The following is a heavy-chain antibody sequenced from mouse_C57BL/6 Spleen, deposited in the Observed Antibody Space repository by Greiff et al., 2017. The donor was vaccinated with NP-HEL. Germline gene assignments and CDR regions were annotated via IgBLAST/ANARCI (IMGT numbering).Heavy chain of an antibody. CDR2: ISSGSSTI. J-gene: IGHJ2*01. Sequence: DVQLVESGGGLVKPGGSLKLSCAASGFTFSDYGMHWVRQAPEKGLEWVAYISSGSSTIYYADTVKGRFTISRDNAKNTLFLQMTSLRSEDTAMYYCARDTTVVSYYFDYWGQGTTLTVSS. D-gene: IGHD1-1*01. CDR3: ARDTTVVSYYFDY. V-gene: IGHV5-17*01. CDR1: GFTFSDYG.